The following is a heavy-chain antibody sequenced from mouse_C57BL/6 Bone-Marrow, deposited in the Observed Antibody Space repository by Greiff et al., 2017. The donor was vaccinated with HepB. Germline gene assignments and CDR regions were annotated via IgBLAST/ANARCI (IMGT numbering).Heavy chain of an antibody. V-gene: IGHV5-12*01. CDR3: ARQKVYYGNLFYAMDY. CDR2: ISNGGGST. J-gene: IGHJ4*01. D-gene: IGHD2-1*01. CDR1: GFTFSDYY. Sequence: EVKLMESGGGLVQPGGSLKLSCAASGFTFSDYYMYWVRQTPEKRLEWVAYISNGGGSTYYPDTVKGRFTISRDNAKNTLYLQMSRLKSEDTAMYYCARQKVYYGNLFYAMDYWGQGTSVTVSS.